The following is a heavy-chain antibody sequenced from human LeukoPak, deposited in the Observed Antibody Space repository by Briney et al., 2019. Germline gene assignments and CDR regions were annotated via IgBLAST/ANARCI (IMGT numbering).Heavy chain of an antibody. CDR2: IYTSGST. CDR1: GESFSGNY. V-gene: IGHV4-59*10. Sequence: ASETLPLTCAVYGESFSGNYWAWVRQPLGKGLEWIGRIYTSGSTNYNPSLKSRVTMSVDTSKNQFSLKLSSVTAADTAVYYCARDLGYNGSGSHYYYYYYMDVWGKGTTVTVSS. J-gene: IGHJ6*03. D-gene: IGHD3-10*01. CDR3: ARDLGYNGSGSHYYYYYYMDV.